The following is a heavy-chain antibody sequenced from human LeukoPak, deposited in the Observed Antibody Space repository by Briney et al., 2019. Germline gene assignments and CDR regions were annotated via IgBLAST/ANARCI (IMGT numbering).Heavy chain of an antibody. D-gene: IGHD1-26*01. CDR3: ARDVGGSLGY. V-gene: IGHV3-7*01. J-gene: IGHJ4*02. Sequence: GGSLRLSCTASGFTFSTYWMAWVRQAPGKGLEWVANIKEDESAKHQADSVKGRFTISRDNAQNSMYLQMSSLRGEDTAVYYCARDVGGSLGYWGQGTLVTVSS. CDR2: IKEDESAK. CDR1: GFTFSTYW.